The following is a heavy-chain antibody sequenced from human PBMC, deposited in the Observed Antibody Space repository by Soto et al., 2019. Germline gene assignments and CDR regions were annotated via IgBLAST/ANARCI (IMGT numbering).Heavy chain of an antibody. CDR2: INGDGSSA. CDR3: TRDERCLQRHDPVDM. V-gene: IGHV3-74*01. CDR1: GFTFNSYW. J-gene: IGHJ3*02. D-gene: IGHD1-1*01. Sequence: EVQLVESGGGLVQPGGSLRLSCAASGFTFNSYWMHWVRQAPGKGLVWVSRINGDGSSADYADSVKGRFTVSRDNAKNTQYLQMNSLRAEDTAVYFCTRDERCLQRHDPVDMWGQGTVVTVSS.